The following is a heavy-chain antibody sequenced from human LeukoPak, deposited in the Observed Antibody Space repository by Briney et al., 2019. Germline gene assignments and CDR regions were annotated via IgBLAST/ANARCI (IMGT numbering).Heavy chain of an antibody. CDR1: GYSINSGYY. J-gene: IGHJ3*02. CDR3: ARGRGFPGGARRGAFDI. D-gene: IGHD3-10*01. Sequence: PSETLSLTCTVSGYSINSGYYWGWIRQPPGKGLEWIGYIYYSGSTYYNPSFKSRVTISVDTSKNQFSLKLSSVTAADTAVYYCARGRGFPGGARRGAFDIWGQGTMVTVSS. V-gene: IGHV4-38-2*02. CDR2: IYYSGST.